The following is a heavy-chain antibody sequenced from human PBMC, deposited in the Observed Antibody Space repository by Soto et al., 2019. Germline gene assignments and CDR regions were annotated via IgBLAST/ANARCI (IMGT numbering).Heavy chain of an antibody. CDR3: ARATTWALSVDY. V-gene: IGHV4-31*03. Sequence: SETLSLTCTVSGGSISSGGYYWSWIRQHPGKGLEWIGYIYYSGSTYYNPSLKSRVTISVDTSKNQFSLKLSSVTAADTAVYYCARATTWALSVDYWGQGTLVTVSS. D-gene: IGHD1-1*01. J-gene: IGHJ4*02. CDR1: GGSISSGGYY. CDR2: IYYSGST.